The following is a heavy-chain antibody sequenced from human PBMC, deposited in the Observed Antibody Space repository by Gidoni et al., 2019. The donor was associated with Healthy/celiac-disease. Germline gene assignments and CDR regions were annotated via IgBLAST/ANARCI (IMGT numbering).Heavy chain of an antibody. CDR3: ASWEGKYYGMDV. Sequence: QVQLQESGPGLVKPSETLSLTCTVSGGSISSYYWRWIRQPPGKGLEWIWYIYYSGSTNYNPSLKRRVTISVDTSKNQFSLKLSSVTAADTAVYYCASWEGKYYGMDVWGQGTTVTVSS. J-gene: IGHJ6*02. CDR2: IYYSGST. CDR1: GGSISSYY. V-gene: IGHV4-59*01. D-gene: IGHD1-26*01.